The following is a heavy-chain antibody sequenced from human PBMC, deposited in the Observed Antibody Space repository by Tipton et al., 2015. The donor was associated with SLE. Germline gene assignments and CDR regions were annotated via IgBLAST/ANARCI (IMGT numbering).Heavy chain of an antibody. Sequence: TLSLTCKVSGDSLSSYYWTWSRQPTGKGLEWIGYIYYSGSAKYNPPLESRVTMSVDTSKNQVSLKLTSVTAADTAVYYCARGGWSHDYWGRGTLVTVSS. CDR2: IYYSGSA. V-gene: IGHV4-59*01. J-gene: IGHJ4*02. CDR3: ARGGWSHDY. D-gene: IGHD2-8*01. CDR1: GDSLSSYY.